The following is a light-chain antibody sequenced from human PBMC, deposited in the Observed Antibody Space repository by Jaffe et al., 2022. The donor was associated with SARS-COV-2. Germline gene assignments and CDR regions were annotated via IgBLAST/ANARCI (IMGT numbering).Light chain of an antibody. V-gene: IGKV4-1*01. CDR3: HQYYRAPT. J-gene: IGKJ1*01. CDR2: WAS. CDR1: QSVLLSSNSKNF. Sequence: DIVMTQSPDSLTVSLGERATINCKSSQSVLLSSNSKNFLAWYQQKPGQPPKLLIYWASTRQSGVPDRFSGSGSGTDFTLTISGLQAEDVAVYYCHQYYRAPTFGQGTKVEI.